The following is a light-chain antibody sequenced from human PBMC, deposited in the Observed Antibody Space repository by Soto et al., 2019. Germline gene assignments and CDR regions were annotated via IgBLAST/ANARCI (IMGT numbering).Light chain of an antibody. CDR1: RSDVGAYNY. CDR2: EVT. V-gene: IGLV2-14*01. J-gene: IGLJ1*01. Sequence: QSVLTHPASVSGSPGQSIAISCTGPRSDVGAYNYVSWYQQHPGKAPKLMISEVTNRPSGVSDRFSGSKSGNTASLTISGLQAEDEADYYCSSFTSRFTFVFGTGTKVTVL. CDR3: SSFTSRFTFV.